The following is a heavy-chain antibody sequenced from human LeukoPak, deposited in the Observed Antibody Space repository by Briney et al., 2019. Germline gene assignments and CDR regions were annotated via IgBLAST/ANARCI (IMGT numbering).Heavy chain of an antibody. CDR3: ARHTAKFSLDY. CDR1: RYSFTTYW. CDR2: ISLGDSNT. J-gene: IGHJ4*02. Sequence: GESLKISCKGSRYSFTTYWIAWVRQMPGKGLEWMGVISLGDSNTRYSPSFQGQVTISADKSISTAYLHWSSLKASDTAMYYCARHTAKFSLDYWGQGTLVTVSS. V-gene: IGHV5-51*01. D-gene: IGHD5-18*01.